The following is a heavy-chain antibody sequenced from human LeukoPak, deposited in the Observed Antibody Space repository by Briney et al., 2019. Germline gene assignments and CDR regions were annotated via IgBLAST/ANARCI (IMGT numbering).Heavy chain of an antibody. J-gene: IGHJ4*02. CDR2: INPNSGGT. V-gene: IGHV1-2*02. D-gene: IGHD6-13*01. Sequence: ASVKVSCKASGYTFTGYYMHWVRQAPGQGLEWMGWINPNSGGTNYAQKFQGRVTITRNTSISTAYMELSSLRSEDTAVYYCARGRDSSWYPYFDYWGQGTLVTVSS. CDR1: GYTFTGYY. CDR3: ARGRDSSWYPYFDY.